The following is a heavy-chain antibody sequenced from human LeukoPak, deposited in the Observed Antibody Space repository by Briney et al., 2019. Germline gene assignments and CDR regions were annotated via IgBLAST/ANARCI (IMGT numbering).Heavy chain of an antibody. Sequence: ASVKVSCKVSGYTLTELSMHWVRQAPGKGLEWMGGFYHEDGETIYAQKFQGRVTMTEDTSTDTAYMELSSLRSEDTAVYYCATDSWGTMVRGAREFDPWGQGTLVTVSS. V-gene: IGHV1-24*01. D-gene: IGHD3-10*01. CDR3: ATDSWGTMVRGAREFDP. CDR2: FYHEDGET. J-gene: IGHJ5*02. CDR1: GYTLTELS.